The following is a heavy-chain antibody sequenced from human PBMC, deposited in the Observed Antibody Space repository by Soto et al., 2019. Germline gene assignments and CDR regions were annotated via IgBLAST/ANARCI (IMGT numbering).Heavy chain of an antibody. Sequence: EASVKVSCKASGGTFSSYTISWVRQAPGQGLEWMGRIIPILGIANYAQKFQGRVTITADKSTSTAYMELSSLRSEDTAVYYCAGHYEILTGYPYLHPPIDPWGQGTLVTVSS. CDR3: AGHYEILTGYPYLHPPIDP. D-gene: IGHD3-9*01. CDR1: GGTFSSYT. V-gene: IGHV1-69*02. CDR2: IIPILGIA. J-gene: IGHJ5*02.